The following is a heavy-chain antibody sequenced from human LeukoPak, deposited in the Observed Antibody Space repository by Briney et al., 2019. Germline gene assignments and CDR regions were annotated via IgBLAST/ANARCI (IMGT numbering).Heavy chain of an antibody. D-gene: IGHD3-10*01. CDR1: GYTFTSYY. J-gene: IGHJ4*02. V-gene: IGHV1-46*01. Sequence: ASVKVSCKASGYTFTSYYLHWVRQAPGQGLEWMGVITASGGGTTYAQKFQGRVTMTRDTSSSTVYMELTSLRSEDTAVYYCARDVFGLDYWGQGTLATVSS. CDR3: ARDVFGLDY. CDR2: ITASGGGT.